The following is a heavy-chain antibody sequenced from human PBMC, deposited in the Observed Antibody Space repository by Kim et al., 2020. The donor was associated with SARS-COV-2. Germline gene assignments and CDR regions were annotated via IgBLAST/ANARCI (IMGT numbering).Heavy chain of an antibody. J-gene: IGHJ4*02. CDR2: K. CDR3: ARTFDTYYFDL. Sequence: KYSADSVKGRFTISRDNSKNTLYLQMNSLRADDTAVYYCARTFDTYYFDLWGQGTLVTLSS. D-gene: IGHD5-18*01. V-gene: IGHV3-33*01.